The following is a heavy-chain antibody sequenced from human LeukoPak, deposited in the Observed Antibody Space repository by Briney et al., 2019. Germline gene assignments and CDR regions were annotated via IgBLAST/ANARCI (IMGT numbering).Heavy chain of an antibody. Sequence: SETLSLTCIISGGSISSYYWSWIRQPPGKGLEWIGYIYYSGSTEYNPSLKSRVTMSVDMSTSQFSLRLTSVTAADTAVYYCAREGDYGDYSKSFYYMDVWGKGTTVTVSS. V-gene: IGHV4-59*12. D-gene: IGHD4-17*01. CDR3: AREGDYGDYSKSFYYMDV. J-gene: IGHJ6*03. CDR1: GGSISSYY. CDR2: IYYSGST.